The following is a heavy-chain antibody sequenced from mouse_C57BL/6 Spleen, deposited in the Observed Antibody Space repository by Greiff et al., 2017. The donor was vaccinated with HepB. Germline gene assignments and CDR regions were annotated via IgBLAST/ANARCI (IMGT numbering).Heavy chain of an antibody. CDR3: ARDYGSSFPWFAY. Sequence: VEESGGGLVKPGGSLKLSCAASGFTFSDYGMHWVRQAPEKGLEWVAYISSGSSTIYYADTVKGRFTISRDNAKNTLFLQMTSLRSEDTAMYYCARDYGSSFPWFAYWGQGTLVTVSA. V-gene: IGHV5-17*01. J-gene: IGHJ3*01. CDR1: GFTFSDYG. D-gene: IGHD1-1*01. CDR2: ISSGSSTI.